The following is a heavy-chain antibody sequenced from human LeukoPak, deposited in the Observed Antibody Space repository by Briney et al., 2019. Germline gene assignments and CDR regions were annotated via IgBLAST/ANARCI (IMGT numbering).Heavy chain of an antibody. CDR1: GGSISSGGYY. Sequence: SETLSLTCTVSGGSISSGGYYWSWIRQHPGKGLEWIGYIYYSGSTYYNPSLKSRVTISVDTSKNQFSLKLSSVTAADTAVYYCARDPTGENWFDPWGRGTLVTVSS. J-gene: IGHJ5*02. D-gene: IGHD3-16*01. CDR2: IYYSGST. CDR3: ARDPTGENWFDP. V-gene: IGHV4-31*03.